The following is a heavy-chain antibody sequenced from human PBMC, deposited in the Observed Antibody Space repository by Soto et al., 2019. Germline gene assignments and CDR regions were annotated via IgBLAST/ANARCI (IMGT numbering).Heavy chain of an antibody. CDR2: INPNSGGT. D-gene: IGHD7-27*01. Sequence: ASVKVSCKASGYTFTGYYMHWVRQAPGQGLEWMGWINPNSGGTNYAQKFQGWVTMTRDTPISTAYMELSRLRSDDTAVYYCARAATGDRSAFDIWGQGTMVTVSS. V-gene: IGHV1-2*04. CDR1: GYTFTGYY. J-gene: IGHJ3*02. CDR3: ARAATGDRSAFDI.